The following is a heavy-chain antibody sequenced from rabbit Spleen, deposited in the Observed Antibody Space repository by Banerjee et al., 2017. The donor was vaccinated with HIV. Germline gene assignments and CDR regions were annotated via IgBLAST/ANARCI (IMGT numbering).Heavy chain of an antibody. J-gene: IGHJ4*01. CDR3: AREASSGWGVVSFYFNL. Sequence: QLKETGGGLVQPGGSLTLSCKASGFDFSSYYMSWVRQAPGKGLEWIGDIDPIFGIAVYASWVNGRFTISSHNAQNTLYLQLNSLTAADTATYFCAREASSGWGVVSFYFNLWGQGTLVTGS. V-gene: IGHV1S7*01. D-gene: IGHD4-1*01. CDR1: GFDFSSYY. CDR2: IDPIFGIA.